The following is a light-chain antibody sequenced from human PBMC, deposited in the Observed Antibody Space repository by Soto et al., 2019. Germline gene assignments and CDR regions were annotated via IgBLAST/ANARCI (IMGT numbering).Light chain of an antibody. J-gene: IGKJ5*01. V-gene: IGKV1-16*01. CDR3: QQYNSYYT. CDR2: DAS. Sequence: IQLTQSPPSLLASVGDRVTITCRTSQGISNYLSWYQQKPGKAPKVLIYDASSLESGVPSRFIGSGSGTEFTLTISIVKPDDFATYDCQQYNSYYTFGQGTRLEIK. CDR1: QGISNY.